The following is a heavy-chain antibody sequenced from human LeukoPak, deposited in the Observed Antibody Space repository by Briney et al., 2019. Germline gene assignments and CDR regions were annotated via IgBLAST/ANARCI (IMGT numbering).Heavy chain of an antibody. CDR3: ARDFSLQLFDY. CDR1: GFTFNNDG. V-gene: IGHV3-33*08. D-gene: IGHD5-24*01. J-gene: IGHJ4*02. CDR2: IWSDGSYK. Sequence: GGSLRLSCAASGFTFNNDGMHWVRQAPGKGLEWVAVIWSDGSYKYYADSVKGRFTISRDDSKNTLYLQMNSLRAEDTAVYYCARDFSLQLFDYWGQGTLVTVFS.